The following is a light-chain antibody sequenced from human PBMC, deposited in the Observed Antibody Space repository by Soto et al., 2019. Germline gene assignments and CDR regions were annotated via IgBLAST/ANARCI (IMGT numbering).Light chain of an antibody. CDR2: GAS. Sequence: ENVLTQSPGTLSLSPGERATLSCRASQTVSSSYLAWYQQKPGQAPRLLIYGASSRATGIPDRFSGSGSGTDFTLTISRVEPEDFAVYFCQQDGSSTYTFGQGTKLEIK. CDR1: QTVSSSY. J-gene: IGKJ2*01. V-gene: IGKV3-20*01. CDR3: QQDGSSTYT.